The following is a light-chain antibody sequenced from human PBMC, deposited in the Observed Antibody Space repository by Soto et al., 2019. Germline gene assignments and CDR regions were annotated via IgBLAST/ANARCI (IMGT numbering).Light chain of an antibody. J-gene: IGLJ1*01. Sequence: QSVLTQPASVSGSPGQSITISCTGTSSDVGGYNYVSWYQRHPGKAPKLMIYEVSNRPSGVSNRFSGSKSGNTASLTISGLQAEDEADYYCSSYTSSIPYVFGTGTKVAVL. CDR2: EVS. V-gene: IGLV2-14*01. CDR1: SSDVGGYNY. CDR3: SSYTSSIPYV.